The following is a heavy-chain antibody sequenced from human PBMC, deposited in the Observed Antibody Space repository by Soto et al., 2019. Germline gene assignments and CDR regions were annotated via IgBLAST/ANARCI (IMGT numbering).Heavy chain of an antibody. Sequence: EVQLVESGGGLVKPGGSLRLSCAASGFTFSSYSMNWVRQAPGKGLEWVSSISSSSSYIYYADSVKGRFTISRDNAKNSLYLQMNSLRAEDTTVYYCARAGYSYGLDCYYGMDVWGQGTTVTVSS. J-gene: IGHJ6*02. D-gene: IGHD5-18*01. CDR3: ARAGYSYGLDCYYGMDV. CDR1: GFTFSSYS. CDR2: ISSSSSYI. V-gene: IGHV3-21*01.